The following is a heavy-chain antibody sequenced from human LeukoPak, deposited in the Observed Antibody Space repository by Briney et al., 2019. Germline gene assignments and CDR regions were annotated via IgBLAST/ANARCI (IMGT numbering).Heavy chain of an antibody. J-gene: IGHJ4*02. CDR1: GFTFDDYA. CDR3: AKDISLDIAGDFDY. Sequence: GRSLRLSCAASGFTFDDYAMHWVRQAPGKGLEWVSGISWNSGSIGYADSVKGRFTISRDNAKNSLYLQMNSLRAEDTALYYCAKDISLDIAGDFDYWGQGTLVTVSS. CDR2: ISWNSGSI. D-gene: IGHD2-2*03. V-gene: IGHV3-9*01.